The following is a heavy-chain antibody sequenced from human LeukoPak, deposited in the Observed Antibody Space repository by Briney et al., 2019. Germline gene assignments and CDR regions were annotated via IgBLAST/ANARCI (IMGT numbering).Heavy chain of an antibody. Sequence: GGSLRLSCAASGFTVSSNYINWVLQAPGKGLEWASLIYGSTSADYADSVKGRFTISRDTSMSTVYLQMNSLRAEDTAVYYCARLNFGDDYWGQGTLVTVSS. CDR2: IYGSTSA. J-gene: IGHJ4*02. V-gene: IGHV3-66*01. CDR3: ARLNFGDDY. D-gene: IGHD4-17*01. CDR1: GFTVSSNY.